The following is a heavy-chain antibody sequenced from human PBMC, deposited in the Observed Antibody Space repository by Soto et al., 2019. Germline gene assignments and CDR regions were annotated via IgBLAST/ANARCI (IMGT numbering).Heavy chain of an antibody. D-gene: IGHD3-10*01. CDR1: GYTFTSYG. Sequence: ASVKVSCKASGYTFTSYGTSWVRQAPGQGLEWMGWISAYNGNTNYAQKLQGRVTMTTDTSTSTAYMELRSLGSDDTAVYYCASGWFGEFVYYFDYWGQGTLVTVSS. CDR3: ASGWFGEFVYYFDY. V-gene: IGHV1-18*01. CDR2: ISAYNGNT. J-gene: IGHJ4*02.